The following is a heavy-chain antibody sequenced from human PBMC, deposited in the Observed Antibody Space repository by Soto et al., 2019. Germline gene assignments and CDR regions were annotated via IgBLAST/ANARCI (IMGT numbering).Heavy chain of an antibody. J-gene: IGHJ6*02. CDR3: ARAQPGLMVRGVPRNGMDV. D-gene: IGHD3-10*01. V-gene: IGHV3-30-3*01. CDR1: GFTFSSYA. CDR2: ISYDGSNK. Sequence: GGSLRLSCAASGFTFSSYAMHWVRQAPGKGLEWVAVISYDGSNKYYADSVKGRFTISRDNSKNTLYLQMNSLRAEDTAVYYCARAQPGLMVRGVPRNGMDVWGQGTTVTVSS.